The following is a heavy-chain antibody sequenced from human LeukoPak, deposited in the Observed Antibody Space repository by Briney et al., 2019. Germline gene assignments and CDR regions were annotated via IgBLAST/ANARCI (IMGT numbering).Heavy chain of an antibody. CDR2: ISSSSSYI. Sequence: GGSLRLSCAASGFTFSSYSMNWVRQAPGKGLEWVSSISSSSSYIYYADSVKGRFTISRDNAKNSLYLQMNSLRAEDTAVYYCARGGYSTVVTPFDYWGQGTLATVSS. J-gene: IGHJ4*02. V-gene: IGHV3-21*01. CDR3: ARGGYSTVVTPFDY. D-gene: IGHD4-23*01. CDR1: GFTFSSYS.